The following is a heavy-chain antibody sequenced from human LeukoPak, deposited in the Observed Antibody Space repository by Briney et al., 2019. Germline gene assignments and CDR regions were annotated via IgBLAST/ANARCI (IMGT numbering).Heavy chain of an antibody. Sequence: PGGSLRLSCAAFGFTFSSYGMHWVRQAPGKGLEWVAFIRYDGSNKYYADSVKGRFTISRDNSKNTLYLQMNSLRAEDTAVYYCAKGGYCSSTSCYGSLSSFDYWGQGTLVTVSS. CDR1: GFTFSSYG. J-gene: IGHJ4*02. V-gene: IGHV3-30*02. D-gene: IGHD2-2*01. CDR3: AKGGYCSSTSCYGSLSSFDY. CDR2: IRYDGSNK.